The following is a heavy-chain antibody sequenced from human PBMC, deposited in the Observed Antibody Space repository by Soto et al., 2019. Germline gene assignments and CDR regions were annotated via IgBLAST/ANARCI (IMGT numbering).Heavy chain of an antibody. J-gene: IGHJ4*02. D-gene: IGHD6-6*01. CDR3: ARDKEYYDSSSAGDY. CDR1: GFTFSSYG. Sequence: QVQLVESGGGVVQPGRSLRLSCAASGFTFSSYGMHWVRQAPGKGLEWVAVIWYDGSNKYYADSVKGRFTISRDNSKNTLYLQMNSLRAEDTAVYYCARDKEYYDSSSAGDYWGQGTLVTVSS. V-gene: IGHV3-33*01. CDR2: IWYDGSNK.